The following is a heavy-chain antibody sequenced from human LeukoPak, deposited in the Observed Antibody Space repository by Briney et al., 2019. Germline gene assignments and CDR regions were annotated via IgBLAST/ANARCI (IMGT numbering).Heavy chain of an antibody. CDR1: GYIFTAYH. V-gene: IGHV1-2*02. CDR2: INPYSGGT. CDR3: AREGCSTSNCHVIGDDKWFDP. Sequence: GASVTVSFKASGYIFTAYHMHWVRQAPGQGLEWMGWINPYSGGTKYALKFQGRVTLTTDTSISTAYMDLSRLTSDDTAVYYCAREGCSTSNCHVIGDDKWFDPWGQGTLVTVSS. D-gene: IGHD2-2*01. J-gene: IGHJ5*02.